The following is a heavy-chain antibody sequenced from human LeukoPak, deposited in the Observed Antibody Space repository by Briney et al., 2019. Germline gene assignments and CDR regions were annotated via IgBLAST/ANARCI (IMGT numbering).Heavy chain of an antibody. CDR3: ATIPYGDYGSYYFDY. Sequence: ASVKVPCKVSGYTLTELSMHWVRQAPGKGLEWMGGFDPEDGETIYAQKFQGRVTMTEDTSTDTAYMELSSLRSEDTAVYYCATIPYGDYGSYYFDYWGQGTLVTVSS. CDR2: FDPEDGET. CDR1: GYTLTELS. D-gene: IGHD4-17*01. V-gene: IGHV1-24*01. J-gene: IGHJ4*02.